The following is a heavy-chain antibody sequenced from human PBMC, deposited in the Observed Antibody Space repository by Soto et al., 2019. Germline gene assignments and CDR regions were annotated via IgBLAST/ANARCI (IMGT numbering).Heavy chain of an antibody. CDR3: AHRPRQQLFAVMTNNWFDP. CDR2: IYWDDDK. V-gene: IGHV2-5*02. CDR1: GFSLSTSGVG. J-gene: IGHJ5*02. Sequence: QITLKESGPTLVKPTQTLTLTCTFSGFSLSTSGVGVGWIRQPPGKALEWLALIYWDDDKRYSPSLKSRLPITKDHXXNXVXXTVTNMDPVDTATYYCAHRPRQQLFAVMTNNWFDPWGQGTLVTVSS. D-gene: IGHD6-13*01.